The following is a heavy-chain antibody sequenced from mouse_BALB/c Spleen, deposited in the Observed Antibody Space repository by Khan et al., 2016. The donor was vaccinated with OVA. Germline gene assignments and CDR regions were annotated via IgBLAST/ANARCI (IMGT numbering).Heavy chain of an antibody. D-gene: IGHD4-1*01. CDR3: ARSWDSYYFDY. CDR2: IYPGDGDT. V-gene: IGHV1-87*01. Sequence: QVQLKQSGAELARPGASVKLSCKASGYTFTNYWIHWVKQRPGQDLEWIGAIYPGDGDTRYTQKFKDKATLTADKSSSTAYMQLSSLASEDSAVXYCARSWDSYYFDYWGQGTTLTVSS. CDR1: GYTFTNYW. J-gene: IGHJ2*01.